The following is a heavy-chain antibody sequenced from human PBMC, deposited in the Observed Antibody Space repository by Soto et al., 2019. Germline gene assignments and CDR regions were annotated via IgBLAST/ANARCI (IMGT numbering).Heavy chain of an antibody. Sequence: ASVKVSCKASGYTFTSYYMHWVRQAPGQGLEWMGIINPSGGSTSYAQKFQGRVTMTRDTSTSTVYMELSSLRSEDTAVYYCARDGWGGYNLDYFDYWGQGTLVTVSS. CDR2: INPSGGST. V-gene: IGHV1-46*01. D-gene: IGHD5-12*01. J-gene: IGHJ4*02. CDR3: ARDGWGGYNLDYFDY. CDR1: GYTFTSYY.